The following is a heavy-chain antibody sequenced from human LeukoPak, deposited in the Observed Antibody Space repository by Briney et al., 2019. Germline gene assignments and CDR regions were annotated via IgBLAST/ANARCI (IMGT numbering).Heavy chain of an antibody. CDR1: GGSIIDYY. Sequence: SSETLSLTCTVSGGSIIDYYWSWIRQPPGKGLEWIGYIYYSGSTNYNPSLKSRVTISVDTSKNQFSLKLSSVTAADTAVYYCARSVKGYYYYYMDVWGKGTTVTVSS. D-gene: IGHD4-23*01. J-gene: IGHJ6*03. CDR2: IYYSGST. V-gene: IGHV4-59*08. CDR3: ARSVKGYYYYYMDV.